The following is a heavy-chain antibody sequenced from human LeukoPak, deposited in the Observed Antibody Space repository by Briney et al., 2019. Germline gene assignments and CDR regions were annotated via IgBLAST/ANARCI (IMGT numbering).Heavy chain of an antibody. CDR2: IYTSGST. J-gene: IGHJ4*02. CDR1: GGSISSYY. V-gene: IGHV4-4*07. D-gene: IGHD3-3*01. Sequence: SETLSLTCTVSGGSISSYYWSWIRQPAGKGLEWIGRIYTSGSTNYNPSLKSRVPMSVDTSKNQFSLKLSSVTAADTAVYYCARVVDFWSGYPFDYWGQGTLVTVSS. CDR3: ARVVDFWSGYPFDY.